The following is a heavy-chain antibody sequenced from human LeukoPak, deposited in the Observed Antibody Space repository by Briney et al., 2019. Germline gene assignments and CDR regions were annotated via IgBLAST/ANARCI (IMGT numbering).Heavy chain of an antibody. CDR3: ARAIVGATTFFDI. V-gene: IGHV1-2*02. CDR2: INPNSGGT. Sequence: ASVKVSCKASGYTFTGYYMHWVRQAPGQGLEWMGWINPNSGGTNYAQKFQGRVTMTRDTSISTAYMELSRLRSDDTAVYYCARAIVGATTFFDIWGQGTMVTVSS. CDR1: GYTFTGYY. D-gene: IGHD1-26*01. J-gene: IGHJ3*02.